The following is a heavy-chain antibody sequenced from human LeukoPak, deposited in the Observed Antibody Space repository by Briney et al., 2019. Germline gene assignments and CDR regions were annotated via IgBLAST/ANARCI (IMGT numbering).Heavy chain of an antibody. J-gene: IGHJ3*02. CDR1: GGSISSYY. D-gene: IGHD2-15*01. V-gene: IGHV4-4*07. CDR2: IYTSGST. CDR3: ARWGVAATVDAFDI. Sequence: PSETPSLTCTVSGGSISSYYWSWIRQPAGKGLEWIGRIYTSGSTNYNPSLKSRVTMSVDTSKNQFSLKLSSVTAADTAVYYCARWGVAATVDAFDIWGQGTMVTVSS.